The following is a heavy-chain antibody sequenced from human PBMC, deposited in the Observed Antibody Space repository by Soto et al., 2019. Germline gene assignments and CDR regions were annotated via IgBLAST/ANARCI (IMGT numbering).Heavy chain of an antibody. CDR2: IKSKTDGGTT. D-gene: IGHD3-22*01. J-gene: IGHJ4*02. CDR1: GFTFSNAW. Sequence: PGGSLRLSCAASGFTFSNAWMSWVRQAPGKGLEWVGRIKSKTDGGTTDYAAPVKGRFTISRDDSKNTLYLQMNCLKTEDTAVYYCTTDYYDSSGYLDYWGQGTLVTVSS. CDR3: TTDYYDSSGYLDY. V-gene: IGHV3-15*01.